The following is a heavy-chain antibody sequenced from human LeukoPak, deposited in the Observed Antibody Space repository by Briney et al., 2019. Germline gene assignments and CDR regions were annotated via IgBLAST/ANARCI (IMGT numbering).Heavy chain of an antibody. D-gene: IGHD3-10*01. CDR1: GGSISSGGYY. V-gene: IGHV4-31*03. CDR3: ARDRGYGSGSYYYDY. CDR2: IYYSGST. J-gene: IGHJ4*02. Sequence: KSSETLSLTCTVSGGSISSGGYYWSWIRQHPGKGLEWIGYIYYSGSTYYNPSLKSRVTISIDTSKNQFSLKLSSVTAADTAVYYCARDRGYGSGSYYYDYWGQGTLVTVSS.